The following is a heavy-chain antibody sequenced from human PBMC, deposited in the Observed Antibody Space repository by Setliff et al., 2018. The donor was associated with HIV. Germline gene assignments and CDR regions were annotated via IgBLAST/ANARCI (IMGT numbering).Heavy chain of an antibody. CDR3: ARVEGITMIVVGLDI. CDR1: GYSFTSYW. CDR2: IYPGDSDT. D-gene: IGHD3-22*01. V-gene: IGHV5-51*01. Sequence: PGESLTLSCKGSGYSFTSYWIGWVRQMPGKGLEWMGIIYPGDSDTRYSPSFQGQVTISADKSISTAYLQWSSLKASYTAMYYCARVEGITMIVVGLDIWGQGTMVTVSS. J-gene: IGHJ3*02.